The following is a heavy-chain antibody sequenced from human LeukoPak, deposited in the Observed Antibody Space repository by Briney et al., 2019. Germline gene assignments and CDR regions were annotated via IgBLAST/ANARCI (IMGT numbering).Heavy chain of an antibody. V-gene: IGHV3-21*01. Sequence: PGGSLRLSCAASGFTFSSYSMNWVRQAPGKGLEWVSSISSSSSYIYYADSVKGRFTISRDNAKNSLYLRMNSLRAEDTAVYYCARTSYYYDSSGYYFDYWGQGTLVTVSS. CDR3: ARTSYYYDSSGYYFDY. CDR2: ISSSSSYI. CDR1: GFTFSSYS. D-gene: IGHD3-22*01. J-gene: IGHJ4*02.